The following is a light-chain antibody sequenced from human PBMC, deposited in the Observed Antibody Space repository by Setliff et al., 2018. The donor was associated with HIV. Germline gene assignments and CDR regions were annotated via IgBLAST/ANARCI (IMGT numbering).Light chain of an antibody. CDR3: SSYAISNTLP. CDR2: EVR. CDR1: SSDVGCDSY. J-gene: IGLJ1*01. V-gene: IGLV2-14*01. Sequence: QSALTQPASVSWYPGQSITISCTGTSSDVGCDSYVSWYQQHPGKAPKLIIYEVRNRPAGVSNRFYGSKSGNTASLTISGLQAEDVADYFCSSYAISNTLPFGTGTKVTV.